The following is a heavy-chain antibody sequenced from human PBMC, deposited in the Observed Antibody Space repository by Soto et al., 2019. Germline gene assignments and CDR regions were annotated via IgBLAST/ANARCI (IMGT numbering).Heavy chain of an antibody. CDR3: AREPRGGIPPYGMDV. CDR1: GGTFSSYA. V-gene: IGHV1-69*01. D-gene: IGHD3-10*01. CDR2: IIPICGTA. J-gene: IGHJ6*02. Sequence: QVQLVQSGAEVKKPGSSVKVSCKASGGTFSSYAISWVRQAPGQGLEWMGGIIPICGTANYAQKFQGRVTITADESTGTAYMELSSLRSEDTAVYYCAREPRGGIPPYGMDVWGQGTTVTVSS.